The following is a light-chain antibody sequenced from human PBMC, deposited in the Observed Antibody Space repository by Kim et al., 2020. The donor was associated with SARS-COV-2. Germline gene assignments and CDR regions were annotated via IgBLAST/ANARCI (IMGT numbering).Light chain of an antibody. J-gene: IGKJ1*01. Sequence: PGSRATLSCRASQSVSSSYLAWYQQKPGQAPRLLIYGASSRATGIPERFSGSGSGTDFTLTISRLEPEDFAVYYCQQYGSSRGTFGQGTKVDIK. CDR2: GAS. CDR1: QSVSSSY. V-gene: IGKV3-20*01. CDR3: QQYGSSRGT.